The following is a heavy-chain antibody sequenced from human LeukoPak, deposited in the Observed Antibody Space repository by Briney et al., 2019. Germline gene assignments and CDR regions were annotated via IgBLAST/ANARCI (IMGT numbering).Heavy chain of an antibody. J-gene: IGHJ4*02. Sequence: SETQSLTCIVSGDSFSSYQWSWVRQPAGKGLEWIGRISASGTTNSNPALKSRVTMSVDSSKKQFSLNLSSVTAADTAVYYCARGSSWFGLPFDYWGQGTLVTVSS. D-gene: IGHD3-10*01. CDR2: ISASGTT. CDR1: GDSFSSYQ. CDR3: ARGSSWFGLPFDY. V-gene: IGHV4-4*07.